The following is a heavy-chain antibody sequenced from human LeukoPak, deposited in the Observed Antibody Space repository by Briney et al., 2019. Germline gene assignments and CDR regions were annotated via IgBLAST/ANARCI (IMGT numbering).Heavy chain of an antibody. Sequence: GGSLRLSCTVSGFTVSTNPWSWVRQAPGKGLEWVANIKQDGSEKYYVDSVKGRFTISRDNAENSLYLQMNSLRAEDTAVYYCARDAYCGGDCYLFDYWGQGTLVTVSS. J-gene: IGHJ4*02. D-gene: IGHD2-21*02. CDR3: ARDAYCGGDCYLFDY. CDR1: GFTVSTNP. CDR2: IKQDGSEK. V-gene: IGHV3-7*01.